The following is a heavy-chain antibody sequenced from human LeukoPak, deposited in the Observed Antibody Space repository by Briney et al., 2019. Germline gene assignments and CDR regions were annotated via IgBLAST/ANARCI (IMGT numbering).Heavy chain of an antibody. D-gene: IGHD3-16*01. CDR3: ARHVPYYDSDFSAWGMDV. CDR2: INHSGST. Sequence: SETLSLTCAVYGGSFSGYYWSWIRQPPGKGLEWIGEINHSGSTNYNPSLQSRVTISVDTSKSQFSLRLSSVTAADTAVYYCARHVPYYDSDFSAWGMDVWGQGTTVTVSS. J-gene: IGHJ6*02. CDR1: GGSFSGYY. V-gene: IGHV4-34*01.